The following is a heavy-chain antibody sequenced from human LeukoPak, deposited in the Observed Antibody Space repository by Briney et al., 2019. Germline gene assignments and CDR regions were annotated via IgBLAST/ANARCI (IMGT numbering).Heavy chain of an antibody. V-gene: IGHV5-51*01. CDR3: ATSAGSSSSWEFDY. J-gene: IGHJ4*02. CDR2: IYFGDSHT. CDR1: GYSFTSYW. Sequence: GGSLKISCKASGYSFTSYWIGWVRQMPGKGLEWMGIIYFGDSHTRYSPSFQGQVTISADKSISTAYLQWSSLKASDTAIYYCATSAGSSSSWEFDYWGQGTLVTVSS. D-gene: IGHD6-13*01.